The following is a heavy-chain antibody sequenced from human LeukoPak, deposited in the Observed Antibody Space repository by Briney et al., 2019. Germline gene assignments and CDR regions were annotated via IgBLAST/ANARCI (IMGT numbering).Heavy chain of an antibody. V-gene: IGHV1-69*05. CDR2: IIPILGTA. D-gene: IGHD4-11*01. J-gene: IGHJ5*02. CDR3: AKVYSTYFPNWFDP. Sequence: SVKVSCKASGGTFSSYAISWVRQAPGQGLEWMGGIIPILGTANYAQKFQGRVTITTDESTSTAYMELSSLRSEDTAVYYCAKVYSTYFPNWFDPWGQGALVTVSS. CDR1: GGTFSSYA.